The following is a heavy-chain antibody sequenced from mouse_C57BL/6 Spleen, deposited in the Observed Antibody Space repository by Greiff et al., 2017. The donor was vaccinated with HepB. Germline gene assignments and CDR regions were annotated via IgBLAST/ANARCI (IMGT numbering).Heavy chain of an antibody. CDR1: GFTFTDYY. V-gene: IGHV7-3*01. CDR2: IRNKANGYTT. CDR3: ARYGDYHWYFDV. Sequence: EVQRVESGGGLVQPGGSLSLSCAASGFTFTDYYMSWVRQPPGKALEWLGFIRNKANGYTTEYSASVKGRFTISRDNSQSILYLQMNALRAEDSATYYCARYGDYHWYFDVWGTGTTVTVSS. D-gene: IGHD2-4*01. J-gene: IGHJ1*03.